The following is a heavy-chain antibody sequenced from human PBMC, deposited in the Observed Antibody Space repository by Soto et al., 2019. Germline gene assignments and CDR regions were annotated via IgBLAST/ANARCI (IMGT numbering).Heavy chain of an antibody. V-gene: IGHV3-11*01. CDR2: ISESGTTI. J-gene: IGHJ4*02. Sequence: QVHLMESGGGLVKPGGSLRLSCAASGFAFSAYYMSWIRQAPRKGLEWLSYISESGTTIYYADSVKGRFTISRDNAKNSLYLQMNSLRVEDTAVYYCTRSDYDTSGYTDYWGQGTLVTVSS. CDR3: TRSDYDTSGYTDY. D-gene: IGHD3-22*01. CDR1: GFAFSAYY.